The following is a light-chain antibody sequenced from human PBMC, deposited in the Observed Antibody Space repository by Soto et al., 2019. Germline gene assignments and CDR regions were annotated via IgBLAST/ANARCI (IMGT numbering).Light chain of an antibody. CDR2: DTT. V-gene: IGLV7-46*01. CDR3: LLSYNGPYV. J-gene: IGLJ1*01. Sequence: QAVVTQEPSLTVSPGGTVTLTCGSSTGAVTNGHYPYWVQQKPGQAPRTLIYDTTNRHSWKPARFSGSLLGGKAALTLSGAQPEDEAEYYCLLSYNGPYVFGTGTKVTVL. CDR1: TGAVTNGHY.